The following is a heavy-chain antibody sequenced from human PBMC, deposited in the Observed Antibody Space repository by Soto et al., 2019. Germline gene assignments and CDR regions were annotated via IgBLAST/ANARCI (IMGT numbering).Heavy chain of an antibody. CDR2: IFSNDEK. CDR3: ARINDILTGFDY. CDR1: GFSLSNARMG. V-gene: IGHV2-26*01. Sequence: QVTLKESGPVLVKPTETLTLTCTVSGFSLSNARMGVSWIRQPPGKALEWLAHIFSNDEKPYSTSLKSRLTITKXXSKNQVILTITNVDPVDTATYYCARINDILTGFDYWGQGTLVTVSS. J-gene: IGHJ4*02. D-gene: IGHD3-9*01.